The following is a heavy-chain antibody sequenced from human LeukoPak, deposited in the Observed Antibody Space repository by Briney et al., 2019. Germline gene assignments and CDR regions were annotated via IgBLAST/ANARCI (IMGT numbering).Heavy chain of an antibody. J-gene: IGHJ4*02. CDR2: ISHSGST. D-gene: IGHD3-16*02. CDR3: ARERGIYDYVWGSYRLYFDY. Sequence: PSETLSLTCAVYGGSFSGYYWSWIRQPPGKGLEWIGEISHSGSTNYNPSLKSRVTISVDTSKNQFSLKLSSVTAADTAVYYCARERGIYDYVWGSYRLYFDYWGQGTLVTVSS. V-gene: IGHV4-34*01. CDR1: GGSFSGYY.